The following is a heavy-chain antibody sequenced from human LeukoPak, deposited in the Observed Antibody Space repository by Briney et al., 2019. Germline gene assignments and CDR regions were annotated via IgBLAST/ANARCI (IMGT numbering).Heavy chain of an antibody. Sequence: GGSLRLSCAASGFTFSSYSMNWVRQAPGKGLEWVSSISSSSSYIYYADSVKGRFTISRDNAKNSLYLQMNSLRVEGTAVYYCARVSCSSTSCYAQYGMDVWGKGTTVTVSS. CDR2: ISSSSSYI. CDR1: GFTFSSYS. CDR3: ARVSCSSTSCYAQYGMDV. V-gene: IGHV3-21*01. D-gene: IGHD2-2*01. J-gene: IGHJ6*04.